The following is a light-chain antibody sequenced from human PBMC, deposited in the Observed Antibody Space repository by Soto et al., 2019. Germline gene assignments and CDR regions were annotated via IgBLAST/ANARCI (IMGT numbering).Light chain of an antibody. CDR3: ISYKTDDTVV. V-gene: IGLV2-14*01. CDR1: RSDMGASNS. J-gene: IGLJ1*01. Sequence: QSALTQPASVSGSPGQSITISCAGTRSDMGASNSVSWYQHLPGRSPTLIIYEATNRPSGVSERFSGSKAGDTASLTISGLQADDESEYFCISYKTDDTVVFGGGTKVTVL. CDR2: EAT.